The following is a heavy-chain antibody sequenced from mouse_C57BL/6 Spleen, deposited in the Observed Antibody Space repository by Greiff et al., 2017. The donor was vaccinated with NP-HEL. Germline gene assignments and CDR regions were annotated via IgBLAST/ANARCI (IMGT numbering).Heavy chain of an antibody. V-gene: IGHV7-3*01. D-gene: IGHD1-1*01. CDR3: ARWDGYGSSYWFAY. J-gene: IGHJ3*01. Sequence: EVKLMESGGGLVQPGGSLSLSCAASGFTFTDYYMSWVRQPPGKALEWLGFIRNKANGYTTEYSASVKGRFTISRDNSQSILYLQMNALRAEDSATYYYARWDGYGSSYWFAYWGQGTLVTVSA. CDR2: IRNKANGYTT. CDR1: GFTFTDYY.